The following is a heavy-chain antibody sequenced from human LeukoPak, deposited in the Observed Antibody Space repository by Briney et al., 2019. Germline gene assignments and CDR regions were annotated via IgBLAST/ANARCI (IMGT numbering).Heavy chain of an antibody. CDR2: INHSGST. J-gene: IGHJ4*02. V-gene: IGHV4-34*01. CDR1: GGSFRGYY. CDR3: ASTPIVVVPAATGFDY. D-gene: IGHD2-2*01. Sequence: PSETLSLTCAVYGGSFRGYYWSGIREPPGKGLEWIGEINHSGSTNYNPSFKSRVTISVDTSKNQFSLKLSSVTAADTAVYYCASTPIVVVPAATGFDYWGQGTLVTVSS.